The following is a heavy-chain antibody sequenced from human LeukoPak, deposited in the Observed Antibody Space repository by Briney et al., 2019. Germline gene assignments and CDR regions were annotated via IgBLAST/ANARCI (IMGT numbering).Heavy chain of an antibody. V-gene: IGHV3-33*01. J-gene: IGHJ6*04. CDR1: GFTFSSYG. CDR3: ARDLSSSSWTRGYYYYYGMDV. CDR2: IWYDGSNK. D-gene: IGHD6-13*01. Sequence: GGSLRLSCAASGFTFSSYGMHWVRQAPGKGLEWVAVIWYDGSNKYYADSVKGRFTISRDNSKNTLYLQMNSLRAEDTAVYYCARDLSSSSWTRGYYYYYGMDVWGKGTTVTVSS.